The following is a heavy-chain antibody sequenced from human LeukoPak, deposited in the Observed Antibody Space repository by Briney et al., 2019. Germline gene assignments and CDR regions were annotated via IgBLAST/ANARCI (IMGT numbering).Heavy chain of an antibody. Sequence: PSETLSLTCAVYGGSFSGYYWSWIRQPPGKGLEWIGEINHSGSTNYNPSLKSRVTISVDTSKNQFSLKLSSVTAADTAVYYCARGKYSYGLGFDYWGQGTLVTVSS. CDR3: ARGKYSYGLGFDY. D-gene: IGHD5-18*01. V-gene: IGHV4-34*01. J-gene: IGHJ4*02. CDR1: GGSFSGYY. CDR2: INHSGST.